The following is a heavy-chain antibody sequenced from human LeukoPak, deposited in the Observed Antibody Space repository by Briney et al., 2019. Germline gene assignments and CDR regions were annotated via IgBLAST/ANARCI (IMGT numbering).Heavy chain of an antibody. CDR1: GYTFTSYY. D-gene: IGHD5-18*01. CDR3: ARGGRLRGYRYGYRYDAFDI. CDR2: INPSGGST. J-gene: IGHJ3*02. Sequence: ASVTVSCKASGYTFTSYYMHWVRQAPGQGLEWVGIINPSGGSTNYAQKFQGRVTMTRDTSTSTVYMELSSLRSEDTAVYYCARGGRLRGYRYGYRYDAFDIWGQGTMVTVSS. V-gene: IGHV1-46*01.